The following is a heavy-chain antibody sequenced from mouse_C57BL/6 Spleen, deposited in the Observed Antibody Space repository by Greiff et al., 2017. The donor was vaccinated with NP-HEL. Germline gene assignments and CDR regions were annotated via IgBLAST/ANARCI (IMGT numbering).Heavy chain of an antibody. CDR1: GFTFSDYG. D-gene: IGHD2-3*01. CDR2: ISSGSSTI. J-gene: IGHJ4*01. CDR3: ASRDGYYAMDY. V-gene: IGHV5-17*01. Sequence: EVMLVESGGGLVKPGGSLKLSCAASGFTFSDYGMHWVRQAPEKGLEWVAYISSGSSTIYYADTVKGRFTISRDNAKNTLFLQMTSLRSEDTAMYYCASRDGYYAMDYWGQGTSVTVSS.